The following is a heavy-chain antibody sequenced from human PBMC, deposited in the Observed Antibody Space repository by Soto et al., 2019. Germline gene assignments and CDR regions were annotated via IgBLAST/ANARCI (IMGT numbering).Heavy chain of an antibody. J-gene: IGHJ4*02. CDR1: GFLVNNYD. CDR3: AKRASSGTYFDY. CDR2: ISGSDGST. Sequence: LRLSCAVSGFLVNNYDISWVRQAPGKGLEWVSGISGSDGSTSYADSVKGRFTISRDNSKNTLFLQMNSLRAADTAIYYCAKRASSGTYFDYWGQGTLVTVSS. D-gene: IGHD1-26*01. V-gene: IGHV3-23*01.